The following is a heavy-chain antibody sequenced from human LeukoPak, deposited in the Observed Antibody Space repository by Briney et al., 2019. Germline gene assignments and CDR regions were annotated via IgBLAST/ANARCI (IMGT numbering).Heavy chain of an antibody. CDR1: GYTFTSYG. Sequence: ASVKVSCKASGYTFTSYGISWVRQAPGQGLEWMGWISAYNGNTNYAQKLQGRVTMTTDTSTSTAYMELRSLRSDDTAVYYCARQQHDFWSGYQYVFDIWGQGTMVTVSS. J-gene: IGHJ3*02. V-gene: IGHV1-18*01. CDR3: ARQQHDFWSGYQYVFDI. D-gene: IGHD3-3*01. CDR2: ISAYNGNT.